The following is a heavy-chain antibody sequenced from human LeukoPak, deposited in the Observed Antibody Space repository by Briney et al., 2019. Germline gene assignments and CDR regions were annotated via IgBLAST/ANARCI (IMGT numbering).Heavy chain of an antibody. CDR2: INSDGSST. CDR3: ARSGGLDGSYFNYMDV. D-gene: IGHD3-10*01. V-gene: IGHV3-74*01. J-gene: IGHJ6*03. CDR1: GYTFSSYW. Sequence: PGGSLRLSCAASGYTFSSYWMHWVRQAPGKGLVRVSRINSDGSSTSYGDSVKGRFTISRDNAKNTLYLQMNSLRAEDTAVYYCARSGGLDGSYFNYMDVWGKGTTVTVSS.